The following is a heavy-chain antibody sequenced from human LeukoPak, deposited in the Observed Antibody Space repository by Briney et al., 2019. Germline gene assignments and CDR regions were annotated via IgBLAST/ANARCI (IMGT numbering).Heavy chain of an antibody. CDR1: GFTFSSYS. CDR2: ISSSSSCI. CDR3: ARDGYSYGNDAFDI. Sequence: GGSLRLSCAASGFTFSSYSMNWVRQAPGKGLEWVSSISSSSSCIYYADSVKGRFTISRDNAKNSLYLQMNSLRAEDTAVYYCARDGYSYGNDAFDIWGQGTMVTVSS. V-gene: IGHV3-21*01. J-gene: IGHJ3*02. D-gene: IGHD5-18*01.